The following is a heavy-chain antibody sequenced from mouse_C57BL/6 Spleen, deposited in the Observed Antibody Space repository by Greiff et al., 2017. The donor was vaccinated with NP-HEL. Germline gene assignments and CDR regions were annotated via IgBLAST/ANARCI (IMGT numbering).Heavy chain of an antibody. CDR2: FLPGSGST. CDR3: ARRSGLYYGSTYFDY. V-gene: IGHV1-9*01. J-gene: IGHJ2*01. CDR1: GYTFTGYW. Sequence: VKLVESGAELMKPGASVKLSCKATGYTFTGYWIEWVKQRPGHGLEWIGEFLPGSGSTNYNEKFKGKGTFTADTSSNTAYMQRSSLTTEDSAIYYCARRSGLYYGSTYFDYWGQGTTLTVSS. D-gene: IGHD1-1*01.